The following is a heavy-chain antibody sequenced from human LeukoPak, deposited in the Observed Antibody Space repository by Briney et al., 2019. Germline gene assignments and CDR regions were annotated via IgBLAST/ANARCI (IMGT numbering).Heavy chain of an antibody. Sequence: PSETLSLNRTISGGFISRSSYYWGWIRQPPGKGLEWIGSIYYSGSTYYNPSLKSRVTISVDTSKNQFSLKLSSVTAADTAVYYCARADRSGLIDYWGQGTLVTVSS. V-gene: IGHV4-39*01. CDR3: ARADRSGLIDY. J-gene: IGHJ4*02. D-gene: IGHD3-10*01. CDR1: GGFISRSSYY. CDR2: IYYSGST.